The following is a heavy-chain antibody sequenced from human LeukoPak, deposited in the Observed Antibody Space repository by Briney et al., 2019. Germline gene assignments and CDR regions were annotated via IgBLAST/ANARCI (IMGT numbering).Heavy chain of an antibody. CDR3: ARASGYCSGGSCYSHAFDI. V-gene: IGHV1-2*02. J-gene: IGHJ3*02. D-gene: IGHD2-15*01. Sequence: ASVKVSCKASGYTFTGYYMHWVRQAPGQGLEWMGWINPNSGGTNYAQKFQGRVTMTRDTSISTAYMELSRLRSDDTAVYYCARASGYCSGGSCYSHAFDIWGQGTMVTVSS. CDR1: GYTFTGYY. CDR2: INPNSGGT.